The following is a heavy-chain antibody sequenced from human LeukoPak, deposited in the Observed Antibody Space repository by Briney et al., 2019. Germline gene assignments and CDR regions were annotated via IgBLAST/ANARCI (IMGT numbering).Heavy chain of an antibody. J-gene: IGHJ4*02. CDR1: GFTFSSYG. Sequence: GGSLRLSCAASGFTFSSYGMHWVRQAPGKGLEWVANIKQDGSEKYYVDSVKGRFTISRDNAKNSLYLQMNSLRAEDTAVYYCAREIGYSSGWPTYYFDYWGQGTLVTVSS. V-gene: IGHV3-7*01. CDR2: IKQDGSEK. D-gene: IGHD6-19*01. CDR3: AREIGYSSGWPTYYFDY.